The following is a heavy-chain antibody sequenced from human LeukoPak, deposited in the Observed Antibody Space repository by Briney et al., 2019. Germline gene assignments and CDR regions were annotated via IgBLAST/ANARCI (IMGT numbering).Heavy chain of an antibody. Sequence: PGRSLRLSCAASGFTFSSYAMSWVRQAPGKGLEWVSAISGSGGSTYYADSVKGRFTISRDNSKNTLYLQMNSLRAEDTAVYYCAKDVYCSSTSCYPSRAFDIWGQGTMVTVSS. CDR3: AKDVYCSSTSCYPSRAFDI. CDR2: ISGSGGST. V-gene: IGHV3-23*01. CDR1: GFTFSSYA. D-gene: IGHD2-2*01. J-gene: IGHJ3*02.